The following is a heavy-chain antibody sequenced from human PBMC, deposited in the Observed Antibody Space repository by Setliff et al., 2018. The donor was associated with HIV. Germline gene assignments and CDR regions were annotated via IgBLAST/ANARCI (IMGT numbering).Heavy chain of an antibody. CDR2: IYTSGST. D-gene: IGHD3-3*01. Sequence: SETLSLTCTVSGGSISSHYWSWIRQPPGKGLEWIGHIYTSGSTNYNPSLKSRVTMSVGTPKNQFSLKLSSVTAADTAVYYCARCYYNFWSGYPLDYMDVWGKGTTVTVSS. V-gene: IGHV4-4*08. J-gene: IGHJ6*03. CDR1: GGSISSHY. CDR3: ARCYYNFWSGYPLDYMDV.